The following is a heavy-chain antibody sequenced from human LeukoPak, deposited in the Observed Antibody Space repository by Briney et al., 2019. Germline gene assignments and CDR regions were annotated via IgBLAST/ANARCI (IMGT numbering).Heavy chain of an antibody. Sequence: QAGGSLRLSCEASGFTFSSYAMSWVPQAPGKGLEWVSAISGSGGSTYYADSVKGRFTISRDSSKNTLYLQMNSLRAEDTTVYYCAKSQSGWYSFDYWGQGALVTVSS. CDR3: AKSQSGWYSFDY. V-gene: IGHV3-23*01. D-gene: IGHD6-19*01. CDR1: GFTFSSYA. J-gene: IGHJ4*02. CDR2: ISGSGGST.